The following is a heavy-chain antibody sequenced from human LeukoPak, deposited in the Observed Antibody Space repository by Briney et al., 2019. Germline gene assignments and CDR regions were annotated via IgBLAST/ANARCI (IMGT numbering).Heavy chain of an antibody. CDR2: ISGSGGSK. V-gene: IGHV3-23*01. J-gene: IGHJ4*02. Sequence: PGGSLRLSCAASGFTFSSYGMSWVRQAPGKGLEWVSAISGSGGSKYYADSVKGRFTISRDNSKNTLYLQMNSLRAEDTAVYYCAKDYRYSSSWYDYWGPGTLVTVSS. D-gene: IGHD6-13*01. CDR3: AKDYRYSSSWYDY. CDR1: GFTFSSYG.